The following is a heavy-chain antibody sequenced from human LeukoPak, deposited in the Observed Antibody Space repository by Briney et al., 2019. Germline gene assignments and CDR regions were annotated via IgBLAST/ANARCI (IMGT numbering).Heavy chain of an antibody. V-gene: IGHV4-59*01. Sequence: SETLSLTCTVSGGSISSYYWSWIRQPPGKGLEWIGCIYYSGSTNYNPSLKSRVTISVDTSKNQFSLKLSSVTAADTAVYYCARGQTTVVTPFDYWGQGTLVTVSS. CDR2: IYYSGST. J-gene: IGHJ4*02. CDR3: ARGQTTVVTPFDY. CDR1: GGSISSYY. D-gene: IGHD4-23*01.